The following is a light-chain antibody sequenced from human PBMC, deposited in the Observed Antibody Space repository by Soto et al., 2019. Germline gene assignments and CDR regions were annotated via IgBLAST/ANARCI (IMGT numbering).Light chain of an antibody. CDR1: QSISSW. Sequence: DIQMTQSPSTLSASVGDRVTITCRASQSISSWSAWYQQKPGKAPKLLIYDASSLESGVPSRFSGSGSGTDFTLTISSLQPEDFATYYCQQLNSYPPTFGQGTRLEIK. V-gene: IGKV1-5*01. J-gene: IGKJ5*01. CDR3: QQLNSYPPT. CDR2: DAS.